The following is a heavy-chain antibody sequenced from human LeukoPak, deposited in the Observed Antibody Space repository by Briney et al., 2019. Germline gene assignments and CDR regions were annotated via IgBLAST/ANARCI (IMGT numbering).Heavy chain of an antibody. CDR3: ARAVGSTWSFDY. V-gene: IGHV3-64*01. Sequence: GGSLRLSCAASGFTFSTYAMHWVRQAPGKGLEYVSATSTNGGNTYYANSAKGRFTISRDNSKNMLYLQMGSLRAEDMAVYYCARAVGSTWSFDYWGQGTLVTVSS. CDR1: GFTFSTYA. J-gene: IGHJ4*02. CDR2: TSTNGGNT. D-gene: IGHD6-13*01.